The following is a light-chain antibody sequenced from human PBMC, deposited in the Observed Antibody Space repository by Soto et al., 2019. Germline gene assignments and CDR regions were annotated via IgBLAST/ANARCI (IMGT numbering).Light chain of an antibody. Sequence: QSVLTQPASVSGSPGQSITISCTGTISDVGGSNYVSWYQQHPGSAPKLMIYDVRNRPSGVSNRFSGSKSGDTASLTISGLQAEDEADYYCCSYTSSSTYVFGTGTKLTVL. J-gene: IGLJ1*01. CDR2: DVR. V-gene: IGLV2-14*03. CDR3: CSYTSSSTYV. CDR1: ISDVGGSNY.